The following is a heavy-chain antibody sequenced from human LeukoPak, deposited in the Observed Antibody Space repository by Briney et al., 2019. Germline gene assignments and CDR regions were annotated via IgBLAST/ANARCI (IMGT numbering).Heavy chain of an antibody. CDR1: GYTFTSYY. J-gene: IGHJ6*03. CDR3: AKDRYGDYEAPFHYYMDA. D-gene: IGHD5-12*01. Sequence: ASVKVSCKASGYTFTSYYMHWVRQAPGQGLEWMGIINPSGGSTSYAQKFQGRVTMTRDTSTSTAYMQLSRLRSDDTAVYYCAKDRYGDYEAPFHYYMDAWGRGTTVTVSS. CDR2: INPSGGST. V-gene: IGHV1-46*01.